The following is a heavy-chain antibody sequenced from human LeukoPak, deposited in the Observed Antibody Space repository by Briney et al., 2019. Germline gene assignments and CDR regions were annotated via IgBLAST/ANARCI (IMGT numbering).Heavy chain of an antibody. V-gene: IGHV3-23*01. Sequence: GGSLRLSCVASGFTFSSYAMSWVRQAPGKGLEWVSAISGSGVTAHYAGSVKGRFSISRDNSKNTLYLQMNSLRAEDTAVYYCARASVSYDSSGYYFDYWGQGTPVTVSS. CDR1: GFTFSSYA. CDR3: ARASVSYDSSGYYFDY. CDR2: ISGSGVTA. J-gene: IGHJ4*02. D-gene: IGHD3-22*01.